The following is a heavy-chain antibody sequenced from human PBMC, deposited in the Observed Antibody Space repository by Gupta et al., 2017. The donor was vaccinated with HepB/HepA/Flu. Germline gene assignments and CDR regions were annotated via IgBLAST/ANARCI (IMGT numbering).Heavy chain of an antibody. CDR1: RFRFSDFH. CDR3: YETVTPWDS. V-gene: IGHV3-73*01. D-gene: IGHD1-26*01. J-gene: IGHJ5*02. Sequence: VQLVNSGGRLFQPGGSLKVYCSAYRFRFSDFHIHWVRQDSGKGLEWLGRIDTKSKNYGTEYAESVRGRSTISRDDSKNTAYLQIDSLKTEDTAVYYCYETVTPWDSWGQGTLVTVSS. CDR2: IDTKSKNYGT.